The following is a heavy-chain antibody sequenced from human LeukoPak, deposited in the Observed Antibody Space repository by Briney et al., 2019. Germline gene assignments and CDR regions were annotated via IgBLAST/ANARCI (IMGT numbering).Heavy chain of an antibody. Sequence: SSETLSLTCSLSGGSISSYYWSWIRQPPGKGLEWIGYIYYSGSTNYNPSLKSRVTISVDTSKNQFSLKLSSVTAADTAVYYCARGGYNWALFDYWGQGTLVTVSS. V-gene: IGHV4-59*01. CDR3: ARGGYNWALFDY. J-gene: IGHJ4*02. D-gene: IGHD1-1*01. CDR2: IYYSGST. CDR1: GGSISSYY.